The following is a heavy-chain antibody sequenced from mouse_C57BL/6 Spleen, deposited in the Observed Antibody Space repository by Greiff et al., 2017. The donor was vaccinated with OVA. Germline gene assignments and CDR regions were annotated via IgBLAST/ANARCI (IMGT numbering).Heavy chain of an antibody. J-gene: IGHJ1*03. CDR2: INPNNGGT. D-gene: IGHD1-1*01. Sequence: VQLQQSGAELVKPGASVKLSCKASGYTFTDYNMHWVKQSHGKSLEWIGYINPNNGGTSYNQKFKGKATLTVNKSSSTAYMELRSLTSEDSAVYYCARWTTGDWYVDVWGTGTTVTVSS. CDR1: GYTFTDYN. V-gene: IGHV1-22*01. CDR3: ARWTTGDWYVDV.